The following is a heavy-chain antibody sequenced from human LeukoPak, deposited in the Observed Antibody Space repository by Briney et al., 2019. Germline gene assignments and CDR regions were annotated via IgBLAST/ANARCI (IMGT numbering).Heavy chain of an antibody. J-gene: IGHJ6*03. Sequence: PGGSLRLSCAASGFTFSSYAMHWVRQAPGKGLEWVAVISYDGSNKYYADSVKGRFTISRDNSKNTLYLQMNSLRAEDTAVYYCAREFDSSGYHYSYYYYYMDVWGKGTTVTVSS. D-gene: IGHD3-22*01. CDR3: AREFDSSGYHYSYYYYYMDV. CDR1: GFTFSSYA. V-gene: IGHV3-30*04. CDR2: ISYDGSNK.